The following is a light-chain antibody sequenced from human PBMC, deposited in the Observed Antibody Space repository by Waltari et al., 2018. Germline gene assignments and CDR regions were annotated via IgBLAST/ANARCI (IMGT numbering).Light chain of an antibody. Sequence: QSALTQPVSVSGSPGQSITISCTGTSSDVGGFNYVSWYQHHPGKAPKLMIYDVTNLPSGVSNCFSGSVSGNTASLTISGLQSEDEAYYYCSSYIRISASWVFGGGTKLTVL. V-gene: IGLV2-14*03. CDR3: SSYIRISASWV. CDR2: DVT. J-gene: IGLJ3*02. CDR1: SSDVGGFNY.